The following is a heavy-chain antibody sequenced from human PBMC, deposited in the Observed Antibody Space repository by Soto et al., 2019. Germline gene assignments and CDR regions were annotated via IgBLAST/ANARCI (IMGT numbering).Heavy chain of an antibody. Sequence: ASVKVSCKASGYTFTSYYMHWVRQAPGQGLEWMGRMNPNGGSTSYAQKFQGRVTMTRNTSTSTAYMELSSLRSEDTAVYYCARGNIPDYDFWSGPNAPVWGQGTMVTVSS. CDR1: GYTFTSYY. D-gene: IGHD3-3*01. J-gene: IGHJ3*01. CDR3: ARGNIPDYDFWSGPNAPV. V-gene: IGHV1-46*01. CDR2: MNPNGGST.